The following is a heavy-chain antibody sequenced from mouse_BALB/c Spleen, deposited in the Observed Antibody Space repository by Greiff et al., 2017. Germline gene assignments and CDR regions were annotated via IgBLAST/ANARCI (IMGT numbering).Heavy chain of an antibody. J-gene: IGHJ4*01. CDR2: IYPGNVNT. CDR1: GYTFTSYY. Sequence: VQLQESGPELVKPGASVRISCKASGYTFTSYYIHWVKQRPGQGLEWIGWIYPGNVNTKYNEKFKGKATLTADKSSSTAYMQLSSLTSEDSAVYFCARADGYDGYYAMDYWGQGTSVTVSS. CDR3: ARADGYDGYYAMDY. D-gene: IGHD2-2*01. V-gene: IGHV1S56*01.